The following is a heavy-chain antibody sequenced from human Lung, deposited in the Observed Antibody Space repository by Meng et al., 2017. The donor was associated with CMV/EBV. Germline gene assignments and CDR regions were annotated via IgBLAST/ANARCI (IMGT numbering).Heavy chain of an antibody. CDR1: GFTFSDFA. D-gene: IGHD6-25*01. Sequence: GEXXKISCVASGFTFSDFAMTWVRQSPGKGLEWVACICGSGVCAYYTDSVKGRFSISRDNSKNMLYLQMNSLRAEDTAFYYCASDGVAPDSSGWPIKIDFWGQGXLVTVSS. J-gene: IGHJ4*01. CDR3: ASDGVAPDSSGWPIKIDF. V-gene: IGHV3-23*01. CDR2: ICGSGVCA.